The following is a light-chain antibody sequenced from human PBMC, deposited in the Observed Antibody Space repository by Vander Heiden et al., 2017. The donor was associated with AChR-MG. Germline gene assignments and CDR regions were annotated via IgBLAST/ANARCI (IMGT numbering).Light chain of an antibody. CDR3: NSRDSSGVL. CDR2: GEN. Sequence: SSELIQDPAVSVALGQTVRITCQGDSLRSDYAGWYQQKPGQAPVLVIYGENKRPLGISDRFSGSRSGNTASLTITGAQAEDEAVYHCNSRDSSGVLFGGGTRLTVL. CDR1: SLRSDY. V-gene: IGLV3-19*01. J-gene: IGLJ2*01.